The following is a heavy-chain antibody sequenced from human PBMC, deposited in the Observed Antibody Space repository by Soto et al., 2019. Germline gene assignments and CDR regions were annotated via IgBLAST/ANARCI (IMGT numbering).Heavy chain of an antibody. D-gene: IGHD3-22*01. CDR2: ISAYNGNT. Sequence: QVQLVQSGAEVKKPGASVKVSCKASGYTFTSYGISWVRQAPGQGLEWMGWISAYNGNTNYAQKLQGRVTMTTDTATSTAYMELESLRSDESAVYYCARDSRIVVDTRGYYGMDVCGQGNTVTVSS. J-gene: IGHJ6*01. CDR3: ARDSRIVVDTRGYYGMDV. V-gene: IGHV1-18*01. CDR1: GYTFTSYG.